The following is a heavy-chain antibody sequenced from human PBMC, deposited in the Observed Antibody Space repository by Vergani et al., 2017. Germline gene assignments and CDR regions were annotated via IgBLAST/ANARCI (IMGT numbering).Heavy chain of an antibody. Sequence: EVQLVESGGGLVQPGGSLRLSCAASGFTLSDHVMDWVRQGPGKGLEWVGRSRNKARSYTTEYSAYVKDRFTIPRADSRTSLYLQMNSLTTEDTAVYYCATLPLQTQQQVTSWGHGTLMAVAS. V-gene: IGHV3-72*01. CDR3: ATLPLQTQQQVTS. D-gene: IGHD6-13*01. CDR1: GFTLSDHV. J-gene: IGHJ5*01. CDR2: SRNKARSYTT.